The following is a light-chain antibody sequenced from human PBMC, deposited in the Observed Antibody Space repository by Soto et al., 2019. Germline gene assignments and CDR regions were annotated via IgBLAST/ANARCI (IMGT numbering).Light chain of an antibody. CDR1: QSVSSSY. CDR2: GAS. Sequence: EIVLTQSPGTLSLSPGERATLSCRASQSVSSSYLAWYQQKPGQAPRLLIYGASSRATGIPDRFGGSRSGTEFTLTINSLQSEDFAVYYCQRYNNWPLTFGGGTKV. J-gene: IGKJ4*01. V-gene: IGKV3-20*01. CDR3: QRYNNWPLT.